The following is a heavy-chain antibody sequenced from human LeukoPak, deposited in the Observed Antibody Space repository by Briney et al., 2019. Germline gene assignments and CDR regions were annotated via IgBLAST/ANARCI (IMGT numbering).Heavy chain of an antibody. CDR1: GGSISSHY. CDR3: ARALRLSFDY. J-gene: IGHJ4*02. V-gene: IGHV4-59*08. D-gene: IGHD4/OR15-4a*01. Sequence: SETLSLTCTVSGGSISSHYWSWIRQPPGKGLEWIGYIYYSGSTNYNPSLKSRVTISVDTSKNQFSLKLSSVTAADTAVYYCARALRLSFDYWGQGTLVTVSS. CDR2: IYYSGST.